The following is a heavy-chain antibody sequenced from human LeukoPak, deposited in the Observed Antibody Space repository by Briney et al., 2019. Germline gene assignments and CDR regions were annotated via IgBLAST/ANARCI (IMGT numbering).Heavy chain of an antibody. J-gene: IGHJ4*02. V-gene: IGHV1-69*04. CDR3: ARDLVGATPYFNY. D-gene: IGHD1-26*01. Sequence: SVKVSCKASGGTFSSYAISWVRQAPGQGLEWMGRIISILGIANYAQKFQGRVTITADKSTSTAYMELRSLRSDDTAVYYCARDLVGATPYFNYWGQGTLVTVSS. CDR2: IISILGIA. CDR1: GGTFSSYA.